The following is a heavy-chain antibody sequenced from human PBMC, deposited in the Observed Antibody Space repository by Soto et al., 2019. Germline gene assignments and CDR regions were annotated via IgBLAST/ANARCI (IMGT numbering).Heavy chain of an antibody. J-gene: IGHJ4*02. CDR1: GLKFSDAW. CDR3: AWENSGRFRTDH. CDR2: IKSKGGGETK. V-gene: IGHV3-15*07. Sequence: EVQLVESGGGLVKPGDSLRLSCVVSGLKFSDAWMNWVRQAPGKGLEWVGRIKSKGGGETKDYAAPVKGRFAISRGDSRGRMYLQMNSLKTEDTAVYYCAWENSGRFRTDHWGQGTLGTVSS. D-gene: IGHD1-26*01.